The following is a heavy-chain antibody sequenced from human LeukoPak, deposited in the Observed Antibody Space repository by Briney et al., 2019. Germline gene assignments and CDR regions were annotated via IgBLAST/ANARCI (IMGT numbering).Heavy chain of an antibody. V-gene: IGHV4-59*11. CDR1: GGSISSHY. CDR3: ASGSYRGYFDY. CDR2: IYYSGST. J-gene: IGHJ4*02. D-gene: IGHD1-26*01. Sequence: SETLSLTCTVSGGSISSHYWSWIRQPPGKGLEWIGYIYYSGSTNYNPSLKSRVTISVDTSKNQFSLKLSSVTAADTAVYYCASGSYRGYFDYWGQGTLVTVSS.